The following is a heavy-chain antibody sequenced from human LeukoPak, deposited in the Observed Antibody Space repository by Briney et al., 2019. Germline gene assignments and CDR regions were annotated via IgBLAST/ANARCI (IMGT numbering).Heavy chain of an antibody. Sequence: ASVKVSCKASGYTFTTYDINWVRQAPGQGLEWMGWMNPNSGNTGYAQKFHGRVTFTRITSMSTAYMELRTLRSDDTAVYYCARGYCSGGSCYRLDYWGQGTLVTVSS. D-gene: IGHD2-15*01. J-gene: IGHJ4*02. CDR2: MNPNSGNT. CDR3: ARGYCSGGSCYRLDY. V-gene: IGHV1-8*03. CDR1: GYTFTTYD.